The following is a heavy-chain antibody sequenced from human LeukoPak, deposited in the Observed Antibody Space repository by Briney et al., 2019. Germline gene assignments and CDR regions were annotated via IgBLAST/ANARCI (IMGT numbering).Heavy chain of an antibody. CDR3: ARKPYYDPYDY. J-gene: IGHJ4*02. CDR2: ISAYNGNT. CDR1: GYTFTGYY. Sequence: GASVKVSCKASGYTFTGYYMHWVRQAPGQGLEWMGWISAYNGNTNYAQKLQGRVTMTTDTSTSTAYMELRSLRSDDTAVYYCARKPYYDPYDYWGQGTLVTVSS. D-gene: IGHD3-22*01. V-gene: IGHV1-18*04.